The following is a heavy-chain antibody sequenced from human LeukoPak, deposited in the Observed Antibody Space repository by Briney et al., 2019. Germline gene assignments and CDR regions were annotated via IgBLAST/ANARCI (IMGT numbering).Heavy chain of an antibody. J-gene: IGHJ4*02. CDR1: GFTFRSYE. Sequence: GGSLRLSCEDSGFTFRSYEMNWVRQAPGKGLEWVSDISSSGSSIYYADSVKGRFTISRDNAKNSLYLQMNSLRAEDTAVYYCARAWGGSYWYFDYWGQGTLVTVSS. D-gene: IGHD1-26*01. CDR3: ARAWGGSYWYFDY. CDR2: ISSSGSSI. V-gene: IGHV3-48*03.